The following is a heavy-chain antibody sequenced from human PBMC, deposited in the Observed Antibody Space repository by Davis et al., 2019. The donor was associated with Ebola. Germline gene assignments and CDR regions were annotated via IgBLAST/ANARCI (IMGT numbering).Heavy chain of an antibody. CDR1: GITFSSYT. J-gene: IGHJ4*02. Sequence: GGSLRLSCSASGITFSSYTFPWVRQAPGKGLEYISSINNIGSSTYYADSVKGRFTISRDNSQNTLYLQMSSLRTEDTAVYYCVKWGAYWGQGTLVTVSS. CDR2: INNIGSST. V-gene: IGHV3-64D*08. CDR3: VKWGAY. D-gene: IGHD3-16*01.